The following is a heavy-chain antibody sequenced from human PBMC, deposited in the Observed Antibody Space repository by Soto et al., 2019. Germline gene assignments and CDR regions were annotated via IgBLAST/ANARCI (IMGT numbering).Heavy chain of an antibody. CDR1: GFTFSSYG. CDR2: IIYDGSTK. V-gene: IGHV3-30*18. D-gene: IGHD3-10*01. CDR3: ADDRMGVWVRGYFDY. J-gene: IGHJ4*02. Sequence: QVQLVESGGGVVQPGRSLRLSCAASGFTFSSYGMHWVRQAPGKGLEWVAVIIYDGSTKYYADSVKGRFTISRDNSKSTLYLQMNSLRAEDTAVYYCADDRMGVWVRGYFDYWGQGTLVTVSS.